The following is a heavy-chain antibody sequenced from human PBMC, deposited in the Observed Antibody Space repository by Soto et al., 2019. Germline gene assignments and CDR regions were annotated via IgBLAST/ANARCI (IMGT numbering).Heavy chain of an antibody. CDR1: GLTFSSYA. D-gene: IGHD6-13*01. J-gene: IGHJ4*02. CDR3: AKLSSPINDIAAAGPDY. CDR2: ISRSGGST. Sequence: GSLRLSYADSGLTFSSYAMRWVRQAQEKGLEWVSAISRSGGSTYYADSVKGRFTISRDNSKNTLYLQMNSLRAEDTAVYYCAKLSSPINDIAAAGPDYWGQGTLVTVSS. V-gene: IGHV3-23*01.